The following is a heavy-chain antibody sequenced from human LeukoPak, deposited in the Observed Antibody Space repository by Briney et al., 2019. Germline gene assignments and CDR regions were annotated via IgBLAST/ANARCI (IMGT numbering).Heavy chain of an antibody. CDR1: GYSISSGYF. J-gene: IGHJ2*01. Sequence: SETLSLTCDVSGYSISSGYFWGWIRQPPGKGLEWIGSIYHVGNTYQNPSLKSRVTISRDTSKNQFSLKLTSVTTAGTAVYYCARSPRWFFDLWAVAPWSLSPQ. V-gene: IGHV4-38-2*01. CDR2: IYHVGNT. CDR3: ARSPRWFFDL.